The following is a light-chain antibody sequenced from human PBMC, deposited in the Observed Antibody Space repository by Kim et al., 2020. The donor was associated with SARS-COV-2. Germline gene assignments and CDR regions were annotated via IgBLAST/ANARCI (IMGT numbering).Light chain of an antibody. CDR3: QQSNYLPWT. J-gene: IGKJ1*01. Sequence: DIQMTQSPSSLSASVGDRVTITCRASQTIGRYLYWYQQKSGKAPKRLISIASGVQSGVPSRFGVSGSATDFTLTISSLQPEDFATYYCQQSNYLPWTFGQGTKVEI. CDR1: QTIGRY. CDR2: IAS. V-gene: IGKV1-39*01.